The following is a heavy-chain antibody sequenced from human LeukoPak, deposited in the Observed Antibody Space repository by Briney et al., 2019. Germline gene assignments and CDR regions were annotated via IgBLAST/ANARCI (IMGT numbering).Heavy chain of an antibody. CDR3: TRYCSSTSCYSYYMDV. Sequence: GGSLRLSCTASGFTFGDYAMSWFRQAPGKGLEWVGFIRSKAYGGTTEYAASVKGRSTISRDDSKSIAYLQMNSLKTEDTAVYYCTRYCSSTSCYSYYMDVWGKGTTVTVSS. V-gene: IGHV3-49*03. CDR2: IRSKAYGGTT. J-gene: IGHJ6*03. CDR1: GFTFGDYA. D-gene: IGHD2-2*02.